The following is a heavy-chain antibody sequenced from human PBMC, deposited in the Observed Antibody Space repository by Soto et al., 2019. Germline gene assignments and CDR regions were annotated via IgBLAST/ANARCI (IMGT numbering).Heavy chain of an antibody. D-gene: IGHD4-17*01. CDR1: GGSISSYY. CDR3: ASRYGRYFDY. CDR2: IYYSGTT. V-gene: IGHV4-59*08. Sequence: QVQLQESGPGLVKPSETLSLTCTVSGGSISSYYWSWIRQPPGKGLEWIGYIYYSGTTNYNPSLTRRVPLAAATSKRQFSLKVSSVTAADTALYYCASRYGRYFDYWGPGALVTVSS. J-gene: IGHJ4*02.